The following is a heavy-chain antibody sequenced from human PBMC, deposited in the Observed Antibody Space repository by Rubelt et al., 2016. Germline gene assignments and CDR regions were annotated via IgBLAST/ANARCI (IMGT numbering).Heavy chain of an antibody. CDR3: AGMYSSGWYYDAFDI. CDR1: GGSISNYY. J-gene: IGHJ3*02. V-gene: IGHV4-59*01. D-gene: IGHD6-19*01. Sequence: QVQLQESGPGLVKPSETLSLTCTVSGGSISNYYWSWIRQPPGKGLEWIGEINHSGSTNYNPSLKSRVTISVDTSKNQFSRKRSSVTAADTAVYYCAGMYSSGWYYDAFDIWGQGTMVTVSS. CDR2: INHSGST.